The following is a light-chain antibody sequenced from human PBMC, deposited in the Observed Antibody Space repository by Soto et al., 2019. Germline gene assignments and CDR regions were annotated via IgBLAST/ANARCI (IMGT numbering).Light chain of an antibody. V-gene: IGKV3-20*01. CDR3: QQYCSSPFT. J-gene: IGKJ3*01. CDR2: DES. CDR1: QIVSNRW. Sequence: EIVLTQSPGTLSLSPGERATLSCRASQIVSNRWLDWYQQKPGQAPRLLIYDESSRATGIPDRFSGSGSATGYTLTISRLVPEDFAVYYYQQYCSSPFTFGPGTKVDIK.